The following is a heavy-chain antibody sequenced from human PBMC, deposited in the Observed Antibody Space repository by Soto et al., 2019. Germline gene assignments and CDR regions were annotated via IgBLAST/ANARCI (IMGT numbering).Heavy chain of an antibody. CDR2: IYHSGST. CDR3: ARVEREMITFGGVIVYPQYYFDY. D-gene: IGHD3-16*02. J-gene: IGHJ4*02. CDR1: GGSISSSNW. V-gene: IGHV4-4*02. Sequence: SETLSLTCAVSGGSISSSNWWSWVRQPPGKGLEWIGEIYHSGSTNYNPSLKSRVTISVDKSKNQFSLKLGSVTAADTAVYYCARVEREMITFGGVIVYPQYYFDYWGQGTLVTVSS.